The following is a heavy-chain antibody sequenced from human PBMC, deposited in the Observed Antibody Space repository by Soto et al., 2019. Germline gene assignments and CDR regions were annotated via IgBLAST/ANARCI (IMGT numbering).Heavy chain of an antibody. J-gene: IGHJ4*02. D-gene: IGHD3-10*01. CDR2: IGKTGSEI. CDR3: AREIGNRLPYGPVDY. V-gene: IGHV3-11*01. Sequence: AGGSLRLSCATSGFIFSGYYMTWMRQAPGKGLEWVSFIGKTGSEIRYADSVEGRFTISRDNTKNSLFLQMNSLRAEDTAVYYCAREIGNRLPYGPVDYWGQGTLVTVSS. CDR1: GFIFSGYY.